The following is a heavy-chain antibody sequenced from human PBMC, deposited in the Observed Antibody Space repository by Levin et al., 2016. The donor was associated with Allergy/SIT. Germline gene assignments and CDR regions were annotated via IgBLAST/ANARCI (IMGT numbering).Heavy chain of an antibody. V-gene: IGHV4-34*01. J-gene: IGHJ6*02. CDR3: TRLLMATRGNYGMDV. Sequence: SETLSFTCAVSGTSLNYYYWTWVRQPPGKGLEWIGDVTHTGNTNYNPSLKSRVTISVDTSANRFSLRLTSVTAADTSIYYCTRLLMATRGNYGMDVWGQGTMVTVSS. CDR2: VTHTGNT. CDR1: GTSLNYYY. D-gene: IGHD1-1*01.